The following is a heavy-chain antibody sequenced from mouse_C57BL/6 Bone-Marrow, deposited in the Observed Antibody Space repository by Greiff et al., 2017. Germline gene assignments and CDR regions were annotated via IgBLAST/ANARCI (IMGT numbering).Heavy chain of an antibody. J-gene: IGHJ4*01. D-gene: IGHD2-4*01. Sequence: VHVKRSGAELVRPGASVKLSCTASGFNIKDYYMHWVKQRPEQGLEWIGRIDPEDGDTEYAPKFQGKATMTADTSSNTAYLQLSSLTSEDTAVYYCTTPDYDYSYAMDYWGQGTSVTVSS. CDR3: TTPDYDYSYAMDY. CDR1: GFNIKDYY. V-gene: IGHV14-1*01. CDR2: IDPEDGDT.